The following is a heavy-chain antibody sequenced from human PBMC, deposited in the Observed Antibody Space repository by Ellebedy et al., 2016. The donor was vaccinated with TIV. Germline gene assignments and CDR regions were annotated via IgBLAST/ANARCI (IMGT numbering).Heavy chain of an antibody. CDR3: ARDGVRPYFYNGMDV. V-gene: IGHV3-33*08. J-gene: IGHJ6*02. CDR1: GFTFSTYN. D-gene: IGHD2/OR15-2a*01. Sequence: GEPLKISCAASGFTFSTYNMHWVRQAPGKGLEWVAVIWYDGSNTQYADSVKGRFTMSRDNSKNMVYLQMNSQRAEDTAVYYCARDGVRPYFYNGMDVWGQGTTVSVSS. CDR2: IWYDGSNT.